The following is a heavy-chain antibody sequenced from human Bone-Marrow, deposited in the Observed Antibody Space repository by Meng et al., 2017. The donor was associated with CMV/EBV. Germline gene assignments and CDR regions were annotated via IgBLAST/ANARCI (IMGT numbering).Heavy chain of an antibody. D-gene: IGHD3-9*01. Sequence: GESLKISCAASGFTFSSYSMNWVRQAPGKGLEWVSYISSSSSTIYYADSVKGRFTISRDNAKNSLYLQMNSLRAEDTAVYYCARDMNFDWYFHPRNDYWGQGTLVTVS. CDR3: ARDMNFDWYFHPRNDY. J-gene: IGHJ4*02. V-gene: IGHV3-48*04. CDR1: GFTFSSYS. CDR2: ISSSSSTI.